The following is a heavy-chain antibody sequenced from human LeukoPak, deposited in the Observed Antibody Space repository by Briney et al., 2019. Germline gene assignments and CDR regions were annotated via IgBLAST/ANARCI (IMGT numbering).Heavy chain of an antibody. D-gene: IGHD5-18*01. J-gene: IGHJ4*02. CDR2: IYYSGST. CDR3: ARHEGYSYAFAY. V-gene: IGHV4-59*08. CDR1: GGSISSYY. Sequence: PSETLSLTRTVSGGSISSYYWSWIRQPPGKGLEWIGYIYYSGSTNYNPSLKSRLTISADTSKNQFSLKLSSVTAADTAVYFCARHEGYSYAFAYWGQGTLVTVSS.